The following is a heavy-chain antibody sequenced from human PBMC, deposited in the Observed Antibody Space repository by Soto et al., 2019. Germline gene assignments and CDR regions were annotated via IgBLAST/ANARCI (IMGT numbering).Heavy chain of an antibody. Sequence: EVQLVESGGGLVQPGGSLRLSCAASGFTFSSYSMNWVRQAPGKGLEWVSYISSSSSTIYYADSVKGRFTISRDNAKNSLYLQMNSLRDEDTAVYYCACLVRATPNWFDPWGQGTLVTVSS. V-gene: IGHV3-48*02. CDR1: GFTFSSYS. D-gene: IGHD3-10*01. CDR2: ISSSSSTI. J-gene: IGHJ5*02. CDR3: ACLVRATPNWFDP.